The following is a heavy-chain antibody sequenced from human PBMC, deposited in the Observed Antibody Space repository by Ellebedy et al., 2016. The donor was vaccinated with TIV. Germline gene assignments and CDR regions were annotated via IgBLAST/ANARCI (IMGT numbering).Heavy chain of an antibody. V-gene: IGHV3-49*04. CDR2: IRTKVYGETT. Sequence: GESLKISCEASGFTLSRHWVNWVRQAPGKGLEWVGTIRTKVYGETTEHAASVKGRFIISRDDSKSIAYLQMNSLKTEDTGVYYCTRQAYCDGDCYSAADAFDIWGQGTMVTVSS. CDR3: TRQAYCDGDCYSAADAFDI. CDR1: GFTLSRHW. J-gene: IGHJ3*02. D-gene: IGHD2-21*02.